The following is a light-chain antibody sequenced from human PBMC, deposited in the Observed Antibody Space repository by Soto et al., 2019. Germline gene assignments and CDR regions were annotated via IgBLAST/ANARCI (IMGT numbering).Light chain of an antibody. CDR1: QSVSSY. J-gene: IGKJ1*01. CDR3: QQRSNWPRGIT. V-gene: IGKV3-11*01. Sequence: EIVLTQSPATLSLSPGERATLSCRASQSVSSYLAWYQQKPGQAPRLLIYDASNRATGIPARFSGSGSGTDITLTISSLEPEDFASYYCQQRSNWPRGITFGQGTKVDIK. CDR2: DAS.